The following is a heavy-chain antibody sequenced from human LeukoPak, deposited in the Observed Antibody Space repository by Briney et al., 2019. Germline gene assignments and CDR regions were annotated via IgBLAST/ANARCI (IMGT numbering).Heavy chain of an antibody. V-gene: IGHV6-1*01. CDR3: ARGRTYYYDTSGYYPSIYYGMDV. Sequence: SQTLSLTCVISGDSVSTNIGTWNWIRQSPSIGLEWVGRTYYRSKWYNEYAVSVNSRVIINADTSRNQFSLQLNSVTAADTAVYYCARGRTYYYDTSGYYPSIYYGMDVWGHGTTVIVSS. D-gene: IGHD3-22*01. J-gene: IGHJ6*02. CDR2: TYYRSKWYN. CDR1: GDSVSTNIGT.